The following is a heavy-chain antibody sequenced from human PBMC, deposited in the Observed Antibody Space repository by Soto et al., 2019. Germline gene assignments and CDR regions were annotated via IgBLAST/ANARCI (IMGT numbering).Heavy chain of an antibody. CDR2: IYPGDSDT. V-gene: IGHV5-51*01. J-gene: IGHJ6*02. Sequence: VESLKISCKGSGYSFTSYWIGWVRQMPGKGLEWMGIIYPGDSDTRYSPSFQGQVTISADKSISTAYLQWSSLKASDTAMYYCARRKSPVAYGMDVWGQGTTVTVSS. CDR3: ARRKSPVAYGMDV. D-gene: IGHD5-12*01. CDR1: GYSFTSYW.